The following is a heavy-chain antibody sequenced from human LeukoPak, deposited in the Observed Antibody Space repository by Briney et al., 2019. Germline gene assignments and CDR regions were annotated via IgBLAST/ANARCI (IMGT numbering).Heavy chain of an antibody. CDR1: GFTFSDFY. CDR3: ARWPHCQDF. J-gene: IGHJ4*02. V-gene: IGHV3-7*03. Sequence: GGSLRLSCAASGFTFSDFYMSWVRQAPGKGLEWVANINKDGSEEKYVDSVKGRFTISRDNAKNSLYLQMSSLRADDTAVYYCARWPHCQDFWGRGTRVTVTS. CDR2: INKDGSEE.